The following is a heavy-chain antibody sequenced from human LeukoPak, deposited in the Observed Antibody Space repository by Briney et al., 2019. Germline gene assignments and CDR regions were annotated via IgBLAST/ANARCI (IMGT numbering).Heavy chain of an antibody. CDR3: AEIYPDDY. Sequence: PGGSLRLSCAASGFSFSSYAMSWVRQAPGKGLEWVSAISDSGTSTYYADSVRGRFTISRDNSKNTLYLQMNSLRAEDTAVYYCAEIYPDDYWGQGTLVTVSS. CDR1: GFSFSSYA. V-gene: IGHV3-23*01. D-gene: IGHD2-2*02. CDR2: ISDSGTST. J-gene: IGHJ4*02.